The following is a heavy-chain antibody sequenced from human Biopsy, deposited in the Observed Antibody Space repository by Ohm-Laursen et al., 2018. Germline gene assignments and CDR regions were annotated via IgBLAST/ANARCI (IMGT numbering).Heavy chain of an antibody. Sequence: SLRLSCAASGFTFDDYALHWVRQAPGKGLEWVSGISWNSGNIGYADSVKGRFTISRDNAKNSLYLRMNSLRAEDTAVYFCARARDDFVVVPAAFFDFWGQGTLATVSS. CDR2: ISWNSGNI. V-gene: IGHV3-9*01. CDR1: GFTFDDYA. D-gene: IGHD2-15*01. CDR3: ARARDDFVVVPAAFFDF. J-gene: IGHJ4*02.